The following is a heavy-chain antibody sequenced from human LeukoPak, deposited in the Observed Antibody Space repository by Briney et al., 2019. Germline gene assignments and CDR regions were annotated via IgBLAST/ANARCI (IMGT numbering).Heavy chain of an antibody. CDR3: ATGNYYDSSGSNFDY. V-gene: IGHV1-24*01. D-gene: IGHD3-22*01. Sequence: ASVKVSCKVSGYTLTELSMHWVRQAPGKGLEWMGGFDPEDGETIYAQKFQGRVTMTEDTSTDTAYMELSSLRSEDTAVYYCATGNYYDSSGSNFDYWGQGTLVTVSS. CDR2: FDPEDGET. J-gene: IGHJ4*02. CDR1: GYTLTELS.